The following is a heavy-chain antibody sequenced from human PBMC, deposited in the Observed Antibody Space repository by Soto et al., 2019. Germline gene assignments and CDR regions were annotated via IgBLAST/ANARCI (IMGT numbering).Heavy chain of an antibody. V-gene: IGHV4-34*01. CDR2: INHSGST. Sequence: QVQLQQWGAGLLKPSETLSLTCAVYGGSFSGYYWSWIRQPPGKGLEWIGEINHSGSTNYNPSLMSRVTTSVDTSKNQFSLKLSSVTAADTAVYYCASLLAAAGTRNAFDIWGQGTMVTVSS. D-gene: IGHD6-13*01. CDR1: GGSFSGYY. J-gene: IGHJ3*02. CDR3: ASLLAAAGTRNAFDI.